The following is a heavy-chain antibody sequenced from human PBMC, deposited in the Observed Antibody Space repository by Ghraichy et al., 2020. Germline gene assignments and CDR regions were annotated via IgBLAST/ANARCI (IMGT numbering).Heavy chain of an antibody. CDR2: IYYSGST. CDR1: GGSISSSSYY. V-gene: IGHV4-39*01. D-gene: IGHD3-3*02. Sequence: SETLSLTCTVSGGSISSSSYYWGWIRQPPGKGLEWIGSIYYSGSTYYNPSLKSRVTISVDTSKNQFSLKVSSVTAADTAVYYCARLRSLGSFLEWLSLTNAFDIWGQGRMVTVSS. J-gene: IGHJ3*02. CDR3: ARLRSLGSFLEWLSLTNAFDI.